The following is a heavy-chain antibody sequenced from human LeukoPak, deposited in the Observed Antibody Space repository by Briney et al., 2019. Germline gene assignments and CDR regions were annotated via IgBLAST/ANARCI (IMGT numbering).Heavy chain of an antibody. Sequence: ASVKDSCKASGYTFTSYGISWVRQAPGQGLEWMGWISAYNGNTNYAQKLQGRVTMTTDTSTSTAYMELRSLRSDDTAVYYCAKHRYYSYYYYMDVWGKGTTVTVSS. CDR1: GYTFTSYG. J-gene: IGHJ6*03. V-gene: IGHV1-18*01. CDR2: ISAYNGNT. CDR3: AKHRYYSYYYYMDV.